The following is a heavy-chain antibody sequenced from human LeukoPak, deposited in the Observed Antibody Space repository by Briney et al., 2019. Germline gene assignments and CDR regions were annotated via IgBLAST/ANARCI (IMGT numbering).Heavy chain of an antibody. Sequence: GGSLRLSCAASGFTFSSHIMNWVRQAPGKGLEWVSSISSSSSYIYYADSVKGRFTISRDNVKNSVFLQVNSLRAEDTAVYYCAREGDTAMVVGYYYYNMDVWGQGTTVTVSS. V-gene: IGHV3-21*06. CDR2: ISSSSSYI. CDR3: AREGDTAMVVGYYYYNMDV. J-gene: IGHJ6*02. CDR1: GFTFSSHI. D-gene: IGHD5-18*01.